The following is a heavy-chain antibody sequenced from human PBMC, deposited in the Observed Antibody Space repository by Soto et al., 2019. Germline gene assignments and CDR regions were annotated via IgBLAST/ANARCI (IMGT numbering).Heavy chain of an antibody. Sequence: SETLSLSCTVSGGSISSGGYYWSWIRQHPGKGLEWIGYIYYSGSTYYNPSLKSRVTISVDTSKNQFSLKLSSVTAADTAVYYCARDRHERSRPGTTWVPFDYWGQGTLVTDSS. CDR3: ARDRHERSRPGTTWVPFDY. J-gene: IGHJ4*02. V-gene: IGHV4-31*03. CDR1: GGSISSGGYY. D-gene: IGHD1-7*01. CDR2: IYYSGST.